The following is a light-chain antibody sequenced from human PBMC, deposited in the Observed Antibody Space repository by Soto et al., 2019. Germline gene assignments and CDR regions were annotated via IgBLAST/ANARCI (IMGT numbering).Light chain of an antibody. Sequence: EVMLTQSPGTQSLSPGERATLSSRASQSVSSNYLAWYQQKSGQAPRLLIYGASNRATGIPDRFSGSGSGTDFTLTIRRLEPEDFAVYYCQQYDTSPRTFGQGTQVEFK. CDR1: QSVSSNY. V-gene: IGKV3-20*01. J-gene: IGKJ1*01. CDR3: QQYDTSPRT. CDR2: GAS.